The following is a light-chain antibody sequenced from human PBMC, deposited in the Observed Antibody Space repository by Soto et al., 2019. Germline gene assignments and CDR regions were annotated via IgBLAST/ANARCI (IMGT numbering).Light chain of an antibody. J-gene: IGKJ1*01. CDR3: QQSYSLPRT. V-gene: IGKV1-39*01. Sequence: DIQMTQSPSSLSASVGDRVTITCRASQSISSIVNWYQQKPGKAPKLLIYAASSLHSGVPSRFRGGGSGRDFTLTITSLQPEDFATYDCQQSYSLPRTFGQGTKVEIK. CDR2: AAS. CDR1: QSISSI.